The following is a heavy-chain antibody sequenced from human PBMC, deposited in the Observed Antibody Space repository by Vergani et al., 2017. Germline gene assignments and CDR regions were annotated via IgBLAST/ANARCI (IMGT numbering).Heavy chain of an antibody. CDR1: GFTFSSYA. V-gene: IGHV3-30*04. CDR2: ISYDGSNK. CDR3: VRRLVSIFGVVIRHFDY. Sequence: QVQLVESGGGVVQPGRSLRLSCAASGFTFSSYAMHWVRQAPGKGLEWVAVISYDGSNKYYADAVKGRFTISRDNSKNTLYLQMNSLRAEDTVVYYCVRRLVSIFGVVIRHFDYWGQGTLVTVSS. D-gene: IGHD3-3*01. J-gene: IGHJ4*02.